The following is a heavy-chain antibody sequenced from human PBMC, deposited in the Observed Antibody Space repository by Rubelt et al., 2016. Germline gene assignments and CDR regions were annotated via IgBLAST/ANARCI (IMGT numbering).Heavy chain of an antibody. CDR1: GGSISSYY. Sequence: QVQLQESGPGLVKPSETLSLICTVSGGSISSYYWSWIRQPPGKGLEWIGHIYNSGSTSYKPSIKSRVTISVDTSKNQISLKLRAVTAADTAVVYCARTDIVVVPSTMFDYWGQGTLVTVSS. D-gene: IGHD2-2*01. CDR3: ARTDIVVVPSTMFDY. J-gene: IGHJ4*02. CDR2: IYNSGST. V-gene: IGHV4-59*08.